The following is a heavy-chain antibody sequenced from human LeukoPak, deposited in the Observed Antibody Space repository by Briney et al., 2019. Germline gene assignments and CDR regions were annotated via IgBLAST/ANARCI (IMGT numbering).Heavy chain of an antibody. D-gene: IGHD1-1*01. CDR2: INTDRSDI. CDR1: GFTFNNFW. J-gene: IGHJ5*02. Sequence: PGGSLRLSCAASGFTFNNFWMHWVRQAPGKGLVWVSRINTDRSDISHADSVKGRFTISRDNAKNTLYLQMNSLRAEDMAVYSCARVPSTGSCFEPWGQGTLVTVSS. V-gene: IGHV3-74*01. CDR3: ARVPSTGSCFEP.